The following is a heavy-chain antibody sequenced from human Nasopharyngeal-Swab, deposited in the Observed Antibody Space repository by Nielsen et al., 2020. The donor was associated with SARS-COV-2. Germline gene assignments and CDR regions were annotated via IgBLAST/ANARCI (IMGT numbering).Heavy chain of an antibody. J-gene: IGHJ4*02. CDR2: IKEDASEK. CDR1: GFTFSSYG. Sequence: GESLKISCAASGFTFSSYGMHWVRQAPGKGLEWVANIKEDASEKHYVDSVKGRFTISRDNAKNSLYLQMNSLRAEDTALYYCAKGSDYDRPNDYWGQGTLVTVSS. D-gene: IGHD3-22*01. CDR3: AKGSDYDRPNDY. V-gene: IGHV3-7*03.